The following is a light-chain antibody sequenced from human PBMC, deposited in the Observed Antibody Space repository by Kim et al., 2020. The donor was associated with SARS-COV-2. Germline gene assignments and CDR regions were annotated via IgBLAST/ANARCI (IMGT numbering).Light chain of an antibody. CDR3: QTWGTGIVV. CDR2: VNSAGSH. V-gene: IGLV4-69*01. Sequence: QLVLTQSPSASASLGASVKLTCTLSSGHSTYAIAWHQQQPEKGPRFLMKVNSAGSHIKGDGIPDRFSGSSSGAERYLTISSLQSEDEADYYCQTWGTGIVVFGGGTQLTVL. J-gene: IGLJ2*01. CDR1: SGHSTYA.